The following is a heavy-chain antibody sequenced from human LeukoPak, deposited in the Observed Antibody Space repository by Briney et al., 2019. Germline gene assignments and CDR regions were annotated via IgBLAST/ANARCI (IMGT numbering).Heavy chain of an antibody. J-gene: IGHJ4*02. CDR3: LRDLNWSLDQ. D-gene: IGHD1-20*01. CDR2: INHNGNVN. CDR1: GFTFSSYW. V-gene: IGHV3-7*01. Sequence: GGSLRLSCAASGFTFSSYWMNWARQAPGKGLEWVASINHNGNVNYYVDSVKGRFTISRDNAKNTLYLQMNSLRAEDTAVYYCLRDLNWSLDQWGQGTLVTASS.